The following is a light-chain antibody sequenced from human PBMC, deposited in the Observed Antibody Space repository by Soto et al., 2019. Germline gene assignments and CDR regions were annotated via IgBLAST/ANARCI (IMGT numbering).Light chain of an antibody. CDR1: SSDVGGYNY. CDR3: CSYTDSRTLHVV. J-gene: IGLJ2*01. Sequence: QSALTQPASVSGSPGQSITISCTGTSSDVGGYNYVSWYQQHPGKAPKLIIFEVSYRPSGISNRFSASKSGDTASLTISGLQADDEADYYCCSYTDSRTLHVVFGGGTQLTVL. CDR2: EVS. V-gene: IGLV2-14*01.